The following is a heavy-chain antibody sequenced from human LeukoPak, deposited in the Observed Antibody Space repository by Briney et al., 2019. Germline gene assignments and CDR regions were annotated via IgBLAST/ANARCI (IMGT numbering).Heavy chain of an antibody. CDR1: GYTFTSYD. CDR3: ARGRGYVLRYFDWKTKYYFDY. J-gene: IGHJ4*02. CDR2: MNPNSGNT. D-gene: IGHD3-9*01. Sequence: GASVKVSCKASGYTFTSYDINWVRQATGQGLEWMGWMNPNSGNTGYAQKFQGRVTKTRNTSISTAYMELSSLRSEDTAVYYCARGRGYVLRYFDWKTKYYFDYWGQGTLVTVSS. V-gene: IGHV1-8*01.